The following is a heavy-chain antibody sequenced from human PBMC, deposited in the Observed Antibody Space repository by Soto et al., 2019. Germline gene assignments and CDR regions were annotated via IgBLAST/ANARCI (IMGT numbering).Heavy chain of an antibody. V-gene: IGHV1-18*01. Sequence: QVQVVQSGDEVKKPGASVKVSCKASGYTFTNYGFSWVRQAPGQGLEWMGWNSGYNGNTKYAEKFHGRVTMTTYTSTSTAQMELRSLRSDDTAVYYCAREGQAPYYYYGMDVWGQGTAVTVSS. CDR3: AREGQAPYYYYGMDV. J-gene: IGHJ6*02. CDR1: GYTFTNYG. CDR2: NSGYNGNT.